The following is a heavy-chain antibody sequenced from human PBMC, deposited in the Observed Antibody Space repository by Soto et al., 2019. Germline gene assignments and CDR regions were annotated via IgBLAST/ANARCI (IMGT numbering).Heavy chain of an antibody. D-gene: IGHD3-3*01. CDR1: GGTFSSYA. J-gene: IGHJ4*02. CDR2: IIPIFGTA. V-gene: IGHV1-69*13. CDR3: AKVQIFGVVMQEYYFDY. Sequence: SVKVSCKASGGTFSSYASSWVRQAPGQGLEWMGGIIPIFGTANYAQKFQGRVTITADESTSTAYMELSSLRSEDTAVYYCAKVQIFGVVMQEYYFDYWGQGTLVTVSS.